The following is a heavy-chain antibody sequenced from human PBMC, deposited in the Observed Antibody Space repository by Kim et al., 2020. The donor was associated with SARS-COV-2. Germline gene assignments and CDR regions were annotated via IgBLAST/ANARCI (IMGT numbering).Heavy chain of an antibody. CDR2: MNPGVGYT. D-gene: IGHD5-12*01. CDR3: ARRRGYSGSDGMDV. V-gene: IGHV1-46*01. Sequence: ASVKVSCKASGYTFTSYHVHWVRQAPGQGLEWMGIMNPGVGYTSYAQKFQGRVNMTRDTSTRTVHMELRSLGPEDTAVYYCARRRGYSGSDGMDVWGQGTPVTVSS. CDR1: GYTFTSYH. J-gene: IGHJ6*02.